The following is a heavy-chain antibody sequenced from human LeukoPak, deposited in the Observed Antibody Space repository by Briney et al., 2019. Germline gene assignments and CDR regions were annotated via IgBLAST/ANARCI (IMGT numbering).Heavy chain of an antibody. Sequence: GASVKVSCKASGYTFTSYGISWVRQAPGQGLEWMGWISAYNGNTNYAQKLQGRVTMTTDTSTSTAYMELRSLRSDDTAVYYCARDPPDYDDYDDYGVPNYFDYWGQGTLVTVSS. J-gene: IGHJ4*02. V-gene: IGHV1-18*01. D-gene: IGHD4-17*01. CDR3: ARDPPDYDDYDDYGVPNYFDY. CDR1: GYTFTSYG. CDR2: ISAYNGNT.